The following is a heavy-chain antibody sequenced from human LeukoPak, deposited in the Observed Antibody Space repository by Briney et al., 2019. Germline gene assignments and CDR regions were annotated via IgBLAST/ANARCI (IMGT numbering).Heavy chain of an antibody. CDR1: GGTFSSYA. J-gene: IGHJ4*02. CDR3: ATVSGGSYSGLFDY. Sequence: ASVKVSCKASGGTFSSYAISWVRQAPGQGLEWMGGIIPIFGTANYAQKFQGRVTITTDESTSTAYMELSSLRSEDTAVYYCATVSGGSYSGLFDYWGQGTLVTVSS. CDR2: IIPIFGTA. V-gene: IGHV1-69*05. D-gene: IGHD1-26*01.